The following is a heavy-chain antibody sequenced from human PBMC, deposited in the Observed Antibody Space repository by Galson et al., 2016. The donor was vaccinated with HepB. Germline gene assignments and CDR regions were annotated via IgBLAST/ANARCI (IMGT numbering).Heavy chain of an antibody. Sequence: SLRLSCAASGFMLREYYMTWVRQAPGKGLDWVATINQDGLTWYVDSVKGRFTISRDKAENSLHLQMNSLRVKDTAVYHCGRWSAGMDVWGQGTTVAVSS. J-gene: IGHJ6*02. V-gene: IGHV3-7*01. CDR1: GFMLREYY. CDR2: INQDGLT. CDR3: GRWSAGMDV.